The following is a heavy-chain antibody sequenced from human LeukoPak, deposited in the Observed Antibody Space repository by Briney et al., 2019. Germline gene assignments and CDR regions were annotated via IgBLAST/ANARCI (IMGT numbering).Heavy chain of an antibody. D-gene: IGHD3-10*01. Sequence: GGSLRLSCAASGFTFRAYAMHWVRQAPGKGLEWLAVISNDGTIQYYADSVKGRFTISRDNSKNTLYLQMNGLRAEDTAVYYCAIPHGSGSYYPNYYYYYYMDVWGKGTTVTVSS. V-gene: IGHV3-30*04. CDR2: ISNDGTIQ. J-gene: IGHJ6*03. CDR1: GFTFRAYA. CDR3: AIPHGSGSYYPNYYYYYYMDV.